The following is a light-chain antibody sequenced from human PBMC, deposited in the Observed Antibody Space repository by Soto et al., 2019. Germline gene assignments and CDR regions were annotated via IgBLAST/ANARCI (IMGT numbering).Light chain of an antibody. V-gene: IGLV8-61*01. CDR2: NTN. CDR3: VLYMGRGIWV. J-gene: IGLJ2*01. Sequence: QTVVTQESSFSVSPGGTVTLTCGLNSGSVSTNYYPSWYQQTPGQAPRTLIYNTNTRSSGVPDRFSGSILGNKAALTITGAQANDESDYYCVLYMGRGIWVFGGGTKLTVL. CDR1: SGSVSTNYY.